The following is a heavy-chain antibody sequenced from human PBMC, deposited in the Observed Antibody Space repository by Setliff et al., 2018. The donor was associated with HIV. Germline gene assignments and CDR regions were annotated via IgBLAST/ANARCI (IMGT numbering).Heavy chain of an antibody. J-gene: IGHJ6*03. V-gene: IGHV1-3*04. Sequence: GASVKVSCKVSGYTFTTYSIHWVRQAPGQRPEWMGWLRTGKGDTSYSESLQGRVTFTSDTSANTAYMELRSLGSDDTAVYYCARGGSGWPGYYYYHMDVWGKGTTVTVSS. CDR2: LRTGKGDT. CDR3: ARGGSGWPGYYYYHMDV. D-gene: IGHD6-19*01. CDR1: GYTFTTYS.